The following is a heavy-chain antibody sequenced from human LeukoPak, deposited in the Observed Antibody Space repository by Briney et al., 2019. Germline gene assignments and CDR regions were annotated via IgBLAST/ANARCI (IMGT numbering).Heavy chain of an antibody. V-gene: IGHV4-39*01. CDR2: IYYSGST. J-gene: IGHJ1*01. CDR1: GGSISSSSYY. CDR3: AGPAFRYFQH. D-gene: IGHD2/OR15-2a*01. Sequence: PSETLSLTCTVSGGSISSSSYYWGWIRQPPGKGLEWIGGIYYSGSTYYNPSLQSRVTISVDTSKNQFSLKLSSVTAADTAVYYCAGPAFRYFQHWGQGTLVTVSS.